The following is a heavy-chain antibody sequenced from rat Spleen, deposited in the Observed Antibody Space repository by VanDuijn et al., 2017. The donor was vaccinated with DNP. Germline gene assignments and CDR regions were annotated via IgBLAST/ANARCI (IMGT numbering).Heavy chain of an antibody. Sequence: EVQLVESGGGVVQPGRSMELSCAASGFTFSSFPMAWVRQAPTKGLEWVSFISSAGDNIHYRDSVKGRFTVSRENAKSTLYLQMDSLRSEDTATYYCARGGRSYFDYWGQGVMVTVSS. CDR3: ARGGRSYFDY. CDR1: GFTFSSFP. D-gene: IGHD1-11*01. CDR2: ISSAGDNI. V-gene: IGHV5-46*01. J-gene: IGHJ2*01.